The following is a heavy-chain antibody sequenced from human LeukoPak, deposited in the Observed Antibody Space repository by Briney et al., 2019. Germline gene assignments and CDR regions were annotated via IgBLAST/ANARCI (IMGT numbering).Heavy chain of an antibody. D-gene: IGHD3-9*01. CDR1: GYTFTSYG. CDR2: ISAYNGNT. CDR3: ARTYFDWLGYYYYGMDV. J-gene: IGHJ6*02. V-gene: IGHV1-18*01. Sequence: ASVKVSCKASGYTFTSYGISWVRQAPGQGLEWMGWISAYNGNTNYAQKLQGRVTMTTDTSTSTAYMELRSLRSDDTAVYYCARTYFDWLGYYYYGMDVWGQGTTVTASS.